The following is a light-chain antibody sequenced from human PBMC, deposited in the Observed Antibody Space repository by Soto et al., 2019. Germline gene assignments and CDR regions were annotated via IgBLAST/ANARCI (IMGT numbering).Light chain of an antibody. CDR1: ARDVGDYNY. CDR2: DVN. Sequence: QSVLTQPRSVSGSPEQSVTISCTGSARDVGDYNYVSWYQRHPGKAPKLVIYDVNKRPSGVPDRFSGSKSGNAASLTISGLQAEDEANYYCCSFACSHTLHVFGTGTKVTVL. CDR3: CSFACSHTLHV. V-gene: IGLV2-11*01. J-gene: IGLJ1*01.